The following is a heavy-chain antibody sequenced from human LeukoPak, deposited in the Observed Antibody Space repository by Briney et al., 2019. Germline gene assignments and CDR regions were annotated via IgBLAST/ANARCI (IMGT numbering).Heavy chain of an antibody. V-gene: IGHV4-61*01. CDR2: IYYSGST. J-gene: IGHJ3*02. CDR3: ARVRGIYCSGGSCYSDAFDI. Sequence: SETLSLTCTVSGYSISTGYYWSWIRQPPGKGLEWIGYIYYSGSTNYNPSLKSRVTISVDTSKNQFSLKLSSVTAADTAVYYCARVRGIYCSGGSCYSDAFDIWGQGTMVTVSS. D-gene: IGHD2-15*01. CDR1: GYSISTGYY.